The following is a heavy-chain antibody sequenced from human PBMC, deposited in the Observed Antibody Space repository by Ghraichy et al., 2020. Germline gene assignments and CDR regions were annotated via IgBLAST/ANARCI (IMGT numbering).Heavy chain of an antibody. J-gene: IGHJ4*02. Sequence: ETLSLTCTVSGYSISSGYSWGWIRQPPGKGLEWIGSIYHSGSTYYNPSLKSRVTISVDTSKNQFSLKLSSVTAADTAVYYCAREPLRGSSLVDYWGQGTLVTVSS. CDR3: AREPLRGSSLVDY. CDR1: GYSISSGYS. CDR2: IYHSGST. V-gene: IGHV4-38-2*02.